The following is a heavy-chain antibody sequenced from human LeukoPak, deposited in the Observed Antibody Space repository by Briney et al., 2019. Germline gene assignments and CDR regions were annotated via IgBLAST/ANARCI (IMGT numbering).Heavy chain of an antibody. CDR1: GGSFSDFL. Sequence: SETLSLTCAVYGGSFSDFLWIWIRQSPGTGLEWVGEIDHTGTTYYNPSLKSRVTISVDTSKNQFSLKLSSVTAADTAVYYCARAIYYYYYYMDVWGKGTTVTVSS. J-gene: IGHJ6*03. CDR3: ARAIYYYYYYMDV. V-gene: IGHV4-34*01. CDR2: IDHTGTT.